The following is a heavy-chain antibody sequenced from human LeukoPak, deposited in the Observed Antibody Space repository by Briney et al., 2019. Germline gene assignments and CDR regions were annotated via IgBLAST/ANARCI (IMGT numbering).Heavy chain of an antibody. Sequence: ASVKVSFKTSGYTFTTYAMHWVRQAPGQGLEYMGWINAANGHTKYSQKFRGRVTFTTDTSASTAYMGLSSLTSEDTAVYYCARPYIANRDWLDPWGQGTLVTVSS. CDR2: INAANGHT. CDR1: GYTFTTYA. V-gene: IGHV1-3*01. J-gene: IGHJ5*02. D-gene: IGHD2-15*01. CDR3: ARPYIANRDWLDP.